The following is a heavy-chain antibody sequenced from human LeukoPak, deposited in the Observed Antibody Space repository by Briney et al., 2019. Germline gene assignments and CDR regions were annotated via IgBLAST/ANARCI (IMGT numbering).Heavy chain of an antibody. D-gene: IGHD2-8*01. CDR1: GHTFTSYA. Sequence: ASVKVSCKASGHTFTSYAMHWVRQAPGQRLEWMGWINAGNGNTKYSQKFQGRVTITRDTSASTAYMELSSLRSEDTAVYYCARDLSYGQGWFDPWGQGTLVTVSS. J-gene: IGHJ5*02. V-gene: IGHV1-3*01. CDR3: ARDLSYGQGWFDP. CDR2: INAGNGNT.